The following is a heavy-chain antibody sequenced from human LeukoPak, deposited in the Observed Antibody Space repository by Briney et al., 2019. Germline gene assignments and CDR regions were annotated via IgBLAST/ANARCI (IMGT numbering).Heavy chain of an antibody. CDR3: ARDVLGAADY. J-gene: IGHJ4*02. Sequence: GGSLRLSCAASGFTFSSYWKSWVRQAPGKGLEWVANIKQDGSGKYYVDSVKGRFTISRDNAKNSLYLQMNSLRAEDTAVYYCARDVLGAADYWGQGTLVTVSS. V-gene: IGHV3-7*01. CDR1: GFTFSSYW. CDR2: IKQDGSGK. D-gene: IGHD3-10*02.